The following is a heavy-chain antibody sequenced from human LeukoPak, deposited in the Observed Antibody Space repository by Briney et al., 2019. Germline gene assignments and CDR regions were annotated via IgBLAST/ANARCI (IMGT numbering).Heavy chain of an antibody. CDR1: GGSFSGYY. CDR2: INHSGST. D-gene: IGHD1-26*01. CDR3: ARGPRPPYSLRTDY. J-gene: IGHJ4*02. V-gene: IGHV4-34*01. Sequence: PSETLSLTCAVYGGSFSGYYWSWIRQPPGKGLEWIGEINHSGSTNYNPSLKSRVTISVDTSKNQFSLKLSSVTAADTAVYYCARGPRPPYSLRTDYWGQGTLVTVSS.